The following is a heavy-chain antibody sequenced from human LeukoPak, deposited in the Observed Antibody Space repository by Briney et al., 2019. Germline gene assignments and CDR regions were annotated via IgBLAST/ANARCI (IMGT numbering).Heavy chain of an antibody. CDR2: IKQDGSEK. D-gene: IGHD1-1*01. V-gene: IGHV3-7*02. Sequence: GGSLRLSCAASGFTFSTSWMSWVRQAPGQGLEWVANIKQDGSEKHYVDSVKGRSTISRDNAKNSLYLQMNSLRAEDTAVYFCASTIQLRPFDYWGQGTLVTVSS. J-gene: IGHJ4*02. CDR1: GFTFSTSW. CDR3: ASTIQLRPFDY.